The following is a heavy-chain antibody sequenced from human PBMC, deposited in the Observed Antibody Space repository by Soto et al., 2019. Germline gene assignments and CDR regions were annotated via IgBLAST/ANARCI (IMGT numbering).Heavy chain of an antibody. CDR2: IWYDGSNK. V-gene: IGHV3-33*01. CDR3: ARGSSGGKAKDAFDI. D-gene: IGHD2-15*01. J-gene: IGHJ3*02. Sequence: QVQLVESGGGVVQPGRSLRLSCAASGFTFSSYGMHWVRQAPGKGLEWVAVIWYDGSNKYYADSVKGRFTISRDNSKNTLYLQMNSLRAEDTAVYYCARGSSGGKAKDAFDIWGQGTMVTVSS. CDR1: GFTFSSYG.